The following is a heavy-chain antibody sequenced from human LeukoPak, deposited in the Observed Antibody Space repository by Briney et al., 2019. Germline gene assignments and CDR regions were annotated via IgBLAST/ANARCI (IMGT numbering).Heavy chain of an antibody. CDR3: ATDPGYGYSGAFDI. V-gene: IGHV3-48*01. Sequence: GGSLRLSCAASAFTFTTYSMNWVRQAPGKGLEWLSYISSSSNTIYYADSVKGRFTISRDNAKNSLYLQMNSLRAEDAAVYYCATDPGYGYSGAFDIWGQGTMVTVSS. CDR1: AFTFTTYS. J-gene: IGHJ3*02. D-gene: IGHD5-18*01. CDR2: ISSSSNTI.